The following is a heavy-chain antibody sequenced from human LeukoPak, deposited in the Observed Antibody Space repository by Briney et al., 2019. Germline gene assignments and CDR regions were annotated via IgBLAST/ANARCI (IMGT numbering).Heavy chain of an antibody. V-gene: IGHV5-51*01. CDR1: GYNFIHYL. J-gene: IGHJ6*03. CDR3: ARDLRSLGYYYRVV. D-gene: IGHD5/OR15-5a*01. Sequence: GESLEPSCEGFGYNFIHYLIGWVRQAPGKGPEWMGIIYPADSDTKYSPSFHGHVTSSADKSISTAYLQLVNLKPSDTAIYYCARDLRSLGYYYRVVWGKETTVTVSS. CDR2: IYPADSDT.